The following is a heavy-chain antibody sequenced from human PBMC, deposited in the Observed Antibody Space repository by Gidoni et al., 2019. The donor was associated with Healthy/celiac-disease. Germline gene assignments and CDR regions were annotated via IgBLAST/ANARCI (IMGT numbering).Heavy chain of an antibody. V-gene: IGHV4-61*01. CDR2: IYYSGST. D-gene: IGHD3-22*01. Sequence: QVQLQESGPGLVKPSETLSLTCTVSGGSVSSGSYYWSWIRQPPGKGLEWIGYIYYSGSTNYNPSLKSRVTISVDTSKNQFSLKLSSVTAADTAVYYCARDATSTYYYDSSGSYFDYWGQGTLVTVSS. CDR1: GGSVSSGSYY. J-gene: IGHJ4*02. CDR3: ARDATSTYYYDSSGSYFDY.